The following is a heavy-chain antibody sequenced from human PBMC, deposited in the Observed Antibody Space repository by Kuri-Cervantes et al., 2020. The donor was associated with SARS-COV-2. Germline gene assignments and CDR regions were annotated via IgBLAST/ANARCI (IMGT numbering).Heavy chain of an antibody. J-gene: IGHJ4*02. D-gene: IGHD4-11*01. CDR2: IYHSGST. CDR3: ARRGYSNLLDY. CDR1: GYSISSGYY. V-gene: IGHV4-38-2*01. Sequence: ESLKISCAVSGYSISSGYYWGWVRQPPGKGLEWIGSIYHSGSTYYNPSLMSRVTILVDTSKNQFSLKLSSVTAADTAVYYCARRGYSNLLDYWGQGTLVTVSS.